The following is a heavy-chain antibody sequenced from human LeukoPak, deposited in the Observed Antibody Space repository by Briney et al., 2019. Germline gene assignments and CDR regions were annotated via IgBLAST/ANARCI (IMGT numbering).Heavy chain of an antibody. CDR1: GFTFNSFS. J-gene: IGHJ4*02. CDR2: IYSGGST. Sequence: GSLRLSCAASGFTFNSFSMNWVRQAPGKGLEWVSVIYSGGSTYYADSVKGRFTISRDNSKNTLYLQMNSLRAEDTAVYYCASSSTSYYFDYWGQGTLVTVSS. D-gene: IGHD1-26*01. V-gene: IGHV3-66*01. CDR3: ASSSTSYYFDY.